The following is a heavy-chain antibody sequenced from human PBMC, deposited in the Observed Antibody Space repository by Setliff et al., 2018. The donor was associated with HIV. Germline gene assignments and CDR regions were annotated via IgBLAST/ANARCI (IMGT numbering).Heavy chain of an antibody. V-gene: IGHV1-69*05. CDR2: IIPIFGTP. Sequence: EASVKVSCKASGGIFSRFAFSWVRQAPGQGLEWMGGIIPIFGTPNYAQKFQGRVTITTDESTNTVYMEPYSLTSEDTAIYYCASSAGAVPTTAPYGDYYYYFYMDVWGKGTTVTVSS. CDR3: ASSAGAVPTTAPYGDYYYYFYMDV. CDR1: GGIFSRFA. D-gene: IGHD1-1*01. J-gene: IGHJ6*03.